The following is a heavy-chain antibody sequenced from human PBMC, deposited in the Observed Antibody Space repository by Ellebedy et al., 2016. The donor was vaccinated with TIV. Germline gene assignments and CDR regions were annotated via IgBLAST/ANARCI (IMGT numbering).Heavy chain of an antibody. Sequence: GESLKISCAASEIIISDYYMTWIRQAPGKGLEWVSYISTNSRYTNYADSVKGRFTISRDNYRDTLYLQMNSLRAEDTAVYYCASPFGESDAFDIWGQGTMVTVSS. CDR3: ASPFGESDAFDI. CDR2: ISTNSRYT. J-gene: IGHJ3*02. CDR1: EIIISDYY. V-gene: IGHV3-11*06. D-gene: IGHD2-21*01.